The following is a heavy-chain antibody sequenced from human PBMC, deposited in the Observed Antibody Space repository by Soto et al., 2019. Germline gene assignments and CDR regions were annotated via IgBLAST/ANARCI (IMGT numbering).Heavy chain of an antibody. Sequence: QVQLQESGPGLVKPSETLSLTCTVSGVSVSSSSYYWSWIRQPPGKGLEWIGYLFYSGSTNYNPSLRSRVTMSVDTSKNQFSLKLYSVTAADTAVYYCARVPVGATITPTYYYGMDVWGQGTTVTVSS. CDR3: ARVPVGATITPTYYYGMDV. V-gene: IGHV4-61*01. D-gene: IGHD1-26*01. CDR2: LFYSGST. CDR1: GVSVSSSSYY. J-gene: IGHJ6*02.